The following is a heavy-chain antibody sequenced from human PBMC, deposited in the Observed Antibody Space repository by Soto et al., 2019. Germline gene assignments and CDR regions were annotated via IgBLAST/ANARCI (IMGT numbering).Heavy chain of an antibody. CDR1: GFTFSSYS. CDR2: ISSSSSYI. D-gene: IGHD6-13*01. Sequence: GGSLRLSCASSGFTFSSYSMNWVRQAPGKGLEWVSSISSSSSYIYYADSVKGRFTISRDNAKNSLYLQMNSLRAEDTAVYYCARALRIAAAGTEDHKIRPFDPWGQGTLVTVSS. V-gene: IGHV3-21*01. CDR3: ARALRIAAAGTEDHKIRPFDP. J-gene: IGHJ5*02.